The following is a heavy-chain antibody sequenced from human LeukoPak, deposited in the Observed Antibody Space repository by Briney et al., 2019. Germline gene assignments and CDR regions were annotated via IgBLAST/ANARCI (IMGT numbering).Heavy chain of an antibody. V-gene: IGHV3-74*01. CDR2: INTDGSST. Sequence: GGSLRLSCAASGLTVSSNYMNWVRQAPGKGLVWVSRINTDGSSTSYADSVKGRFTISRDNAKNTLYLQMNSLRAEDTAVYYCARTVPGYFFDYWGQGTLVTVSS. CDR3: ARTVPGYFFDY. D-gene: IGHD3-9*01. J-gene: IGHJ4*02. CDR1: GLTVSSNY.